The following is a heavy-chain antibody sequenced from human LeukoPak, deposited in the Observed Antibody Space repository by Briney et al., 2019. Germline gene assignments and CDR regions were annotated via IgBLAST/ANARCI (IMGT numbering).Heavy chain of an antibody. Sequence: SVKVSCKASGGTFSSYSISWVRQPPGQGLKWMGGIIPIFGTANYAQKFQGRVTITADEPTSTAYMELSSLRSEDTAIYYCARSLKEVYHYYMDVWGKGTTVTTSS. J-gene: IGHJ6*03. V-gene: IGHV1-69*13. CDR2: IIPIFGTA. CDR3: ARSLKEVYHYYMDV. CDR1: GGTFSSYS.